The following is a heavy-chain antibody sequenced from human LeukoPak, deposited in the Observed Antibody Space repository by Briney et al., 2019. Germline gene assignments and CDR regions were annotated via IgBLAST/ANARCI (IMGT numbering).Heavy chain of an antibody. V-gene: IGHV4-34*01. CDR2: INHSGST. CDR1: GGSFSGYY. D-gene: IGHD4-23*01. CDR3: ARVTHAFDI. J-gene: IGHJ3*02. Sequence: SETLSLTCAAYGGSFSGYYWSWIRQPPGKGLEWIGEINHSGSTNYNPSLKSRVTISVDTSKNQFSLKLSSVTAADTAVYYCARVTHAFDIWGQGTMVTVSS.